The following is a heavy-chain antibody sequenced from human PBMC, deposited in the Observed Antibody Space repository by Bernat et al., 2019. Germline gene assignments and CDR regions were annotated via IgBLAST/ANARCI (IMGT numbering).Heavy chain of an antibody. CDR1: GGSISSGGYY. V-gene: IGHV4-31*03. CDR2: IYYSGST. Sequence: QVQLQESGPGLVKPSQTLSLTCTVSGGSISSGGYYWSWIRQHPGKGLEWIGYIYYSGSTYYNPSLKSRVTISGTTSKNQFSLKRSSVTAADTAVYYWGRDWGKGKYFQHWGQGTLVTVSS. CDR3: GRDWGKGKYFQH. J-gene: IGHJ1*01. D-gene: IGHD3-16*01.